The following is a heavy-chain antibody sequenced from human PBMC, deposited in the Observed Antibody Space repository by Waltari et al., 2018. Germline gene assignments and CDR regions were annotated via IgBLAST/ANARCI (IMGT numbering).Heavy chain of an antibody. CDR3: ARWENWNYELDWFDP. D-gene: IGHD1-7*01. CDR1: GFSLSNARTG. J-gene: IGHJ5*02. Sequence: QVTLKESGPVLVKPTETLTLTCTVSGFSLSNARTGVSWIRPPPGNALEWLAHIFSNDEKSYSTSLKSRLTISKDTSKSQVVLTMTNMDPVDTATYYCARWENWNYELDWFDPWGQGTLVTVSS. CDR2: IFSNDEK. V-gene: IGHV2-26*01.